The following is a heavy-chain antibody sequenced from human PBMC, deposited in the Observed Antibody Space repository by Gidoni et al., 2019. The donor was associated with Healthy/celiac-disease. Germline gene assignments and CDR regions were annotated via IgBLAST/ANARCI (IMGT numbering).Heavy chain of an antibody. Sequence: QVQLVQSGAEVKKPGSSVKVSCKASGGTFSSYAISWVRQAPGQGLEWMGRIIPILGIANYAQKFQGRVTITADKSTSTAYMELSSLRSEDTAVYYCARDGLTTVTTKYYFDYWGQGTLVTVSS. CDR1: GGTFSSYA. CDR3: ARDGLTTVTTKYYFDY. V-gene: IGHV1-69*04. D-gene: IGHD4-17*01. J-gene: IGHJ4*02. CDR2: IIPILGIA.